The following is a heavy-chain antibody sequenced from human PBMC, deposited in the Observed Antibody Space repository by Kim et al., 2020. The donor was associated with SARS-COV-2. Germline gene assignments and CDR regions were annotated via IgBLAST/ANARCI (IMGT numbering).Heavy chain of an antibody. CDR3: ARDMNPTVYDY. J-gene: IGHJ4*02. V-gene: IGHV1-3*01. CDR2: KT. Sequence: KTKSSQKFPGRGTITRDTSANTAYMDLRSLTFEDTAIYYCARDMNPTVYDYWGQGTLVTVSS. D-gene: IGHD4-4*01.